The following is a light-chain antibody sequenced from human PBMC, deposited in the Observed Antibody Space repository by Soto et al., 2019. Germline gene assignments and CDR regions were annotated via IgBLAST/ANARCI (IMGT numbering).Light chain of an antibody. CDR2: EVS. V-gene: IGLV2-14*01. J-gene: IGLJ1*01. CDR1: NSDVGGYNY. Sequence: QSVLAQPSSLSCCHGPTISISCTGTNSDVGGYNYVSWYQQHPGKAPKLMIYEVSNRPSGVSNRFSGSKSGNTASLTISGLQAEDEADYYRSSYTSSSTFNYVFRTGTKVTVL. CDR3: SSYTSSSTFNYV.